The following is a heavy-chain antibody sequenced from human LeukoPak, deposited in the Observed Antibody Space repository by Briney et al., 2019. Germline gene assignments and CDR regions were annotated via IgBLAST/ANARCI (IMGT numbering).Heavy chain of an antibody. CDR1: GGSISSYY. Sequence: PSETLSLTCTVSGGSISSYYWSWIRQPPGKGLEWLGYIYYSGSTNYNPSLKSRLTISVDTSKNQFSLKLSSVTAADTAVYYCARGYYDSSGYYRFDYWGQGTLVTVSS. CDR3: ARGYYDSSGYYRFDY. V-gene: IGHV4-59*08. D-gene: IGHD3-22*01. J-gene: IGHJ4*02. CDR2: IYYSGST.